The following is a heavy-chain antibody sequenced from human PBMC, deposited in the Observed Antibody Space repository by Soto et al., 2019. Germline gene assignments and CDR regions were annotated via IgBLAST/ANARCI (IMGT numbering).Heavy chain of an antibody. CDR3: ARVLPELGSYYYYGMDV. J-gene: IGHJ6*02. CDR1: GGSISSGGYS. CDR2: IYHSGST. V-gene: IGHV4-30-2*01. Sequence: QLQLQESGSGLVKPSQTLSLTCAVSGGSISSGGYSWSWIRQPPGKGLEWIGYIYHSGSTYYNPFLKSRVTISVDRSKDQFSLKLSSVTAADTAVYYCARVLPELGSYYYYGMDVWGQGTTVTVSS. D-gene: IGHD1-26*01.